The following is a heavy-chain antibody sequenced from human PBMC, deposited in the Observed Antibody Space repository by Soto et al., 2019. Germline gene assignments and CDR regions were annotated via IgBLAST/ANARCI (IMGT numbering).Heavy chain of an antibody. V-gene: IGHV1-8*01. D-gene: IGHD1-1*01. CDR2: MNPNSGNT. CDR3: ARERTGTTSMDV. Sequence: QVQLVQSGAEVKKPGTSVKVSCKASGYTFTSYDINWVRQATGQGLEWMGWMNPNSGNTGYAQKFQGRVTMTRNTSISTAYMELSSLSSEDTAVYYCARERTGTTSMDVWGQGTTVTVSS. CDR1: GYTFTSYD. J-gene: IGHJ6*02.